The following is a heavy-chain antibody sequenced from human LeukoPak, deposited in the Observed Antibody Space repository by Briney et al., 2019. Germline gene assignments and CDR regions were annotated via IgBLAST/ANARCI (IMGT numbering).Heavy chain of an antibody. CDR1: GFTFDDYA. CDR2: ISWNSGSI. D-gene: IGHD3-9*01. J-gene: IGHJ3*02. CDR3: ARDQYYDILTGYWSDI. V-gene: IGHV3-9*01. Sequence: GGSLRLSCAASGFTFDDYAMHWVRQAPGKGLEWVSGISWNSGSIGYADSVKGRFTISRDNAKNSLYLQMNSLRAEDTAVYYCARDQYYDILTGYWSDIWGQGTMVTVSS.